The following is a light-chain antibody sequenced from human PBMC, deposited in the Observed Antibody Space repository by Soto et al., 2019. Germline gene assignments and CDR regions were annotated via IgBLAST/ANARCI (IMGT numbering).Light chain of an antibody. CDR3: QQLNSFPIT. J-gene: IGKJ5*01. Sequence: DIQLTQAPSFLSASAGDRVSITCRASQAISGYLAWYQQKPGIAPKLLIYAASTLQSGVPSRFSGSGSGTEFTLTITSLQPEDFATYYCQQLNSFPITFGQGTRLEIK. V-gene: IGKV1-9*01. CDR2: AAS. CDR1: QAISGY.